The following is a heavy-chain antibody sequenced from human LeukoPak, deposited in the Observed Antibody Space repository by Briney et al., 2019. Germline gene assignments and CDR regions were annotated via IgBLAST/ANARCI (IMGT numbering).Heavy chain of an antibody. CDR2: ISSSSSFI. CDR1: GFTFSRYS. CDR3: ARDGYGGIDY. V-gene: IGHV3-21*01. D-gene: IGHD4-23*01. J-gene: IGHJ4*02. Sequence: GGSLRLSCAASGFTFSRYSMNWVRQAPGKGLEWVSCISSSSSFIYYPDSVKGRITISRDNAKNSLYLQMNSLRAEDTAVYYCARDGYGGIDYWGQGTLVTVSS.